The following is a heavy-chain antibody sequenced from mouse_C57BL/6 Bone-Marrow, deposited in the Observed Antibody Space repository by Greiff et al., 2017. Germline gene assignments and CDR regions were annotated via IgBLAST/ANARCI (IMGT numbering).Heavy chain of an antibody. D-gene: IGHD2-12*01. J-gene: IGHJ4*01. CDR3: ATYYSQPLYAMDY. CDR2: IDPSNGNT. Sequence: EVQLQQPVAELVRPGASVKLSCTASGFNIKNTYMHWVKQRPEQGLEWIGRIDPSNGNTKYAPKFQGKATMTADTSSNTAYMQLSSLTSEDTAISYCATYYSQPLYAMDYWGQGTSVTVSS. V-gene: IGHV14-3*01. CDR1: GFNIKNTY.